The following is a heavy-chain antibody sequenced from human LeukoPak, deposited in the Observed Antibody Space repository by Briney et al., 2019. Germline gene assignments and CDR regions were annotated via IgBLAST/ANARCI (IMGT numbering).Heavy chain of an antibody. CDR1: GFSFSSYS. CDR3: ARESPNFFDY. J-gene: IGHJ4*02. V-gene: IGHV3-48*01. Sequence: GGSLRLSCAASGFSFSSYSMNWVRQAPGKGLEWVSCIRSSGSTIYYADSVKGRFTISRDNAKNSLYLQMNSLRAEDTAVYYCARESPNFFDYWGQGTLVTVSS. CDR2: IRSSGSTI.